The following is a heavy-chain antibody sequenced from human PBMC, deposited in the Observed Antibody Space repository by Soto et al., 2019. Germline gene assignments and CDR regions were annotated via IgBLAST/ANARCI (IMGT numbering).Heavy chain of an antibody. CDR1: GGSMGSYY. CDR2: IYSSGTI. J-gene: IGHJ6*02. D-gene: IGHD4-17*01. Sequence: SETLSLTCTVSGGSMGSYYWTWIRKPPGKGLEWIGYIYSSGTINYNPSLKSRVTISLDTFKNQFSLKLTSVTAADTAVYYCARASMTTIAMDVWGRGTTVTVSS. CDR3: ARASMTTIAMDV. V-gene: IGHV4-59*01.